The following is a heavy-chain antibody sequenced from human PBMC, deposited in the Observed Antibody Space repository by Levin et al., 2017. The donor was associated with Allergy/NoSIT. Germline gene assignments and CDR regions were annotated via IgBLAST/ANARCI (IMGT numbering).Heavy chain of an antibody. CDR3: AREGYSYGYFFDY. D-gene: IGHD5-18*01. J-gene: IGHJ4*02. CDR1: GGSISSSSYY. CDR2: IYYSGST. Sequence: KAGGSLRLSCTVSGGSISSSSYYWGWIRQPPGKGLEWIGSIYYSGSTYYNPSLKSRVTISVDTSKNQFSLKLSSVTAADTAVYYCAREGYSYGYFFDYWGQGTLVTVSS. V-gene: IGHV4-39*07.